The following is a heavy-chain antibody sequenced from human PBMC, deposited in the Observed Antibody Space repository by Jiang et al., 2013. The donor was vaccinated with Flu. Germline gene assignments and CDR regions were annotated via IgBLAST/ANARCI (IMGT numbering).Heavy chain of an antibody. CDR2: IKSDGTSA. Sequence: PGGSLRLSCAASGFTFTTYWMHWVRQVPGKGLVWVARIKSDGTSATYADSVEGRFTISRDNAKNTLYLQMNGLRAEDTAIYYCVRDRAPFSMPSDYFDLWGQGALVSVSS. D-gene: IGHD2/OR15-2a*01. CDR1: GFTFTTYW. J-gene: IGHJ4*02. V-gene: IGHV3-74*03. CDR3: VRDRAPFSMPSDYFDL.